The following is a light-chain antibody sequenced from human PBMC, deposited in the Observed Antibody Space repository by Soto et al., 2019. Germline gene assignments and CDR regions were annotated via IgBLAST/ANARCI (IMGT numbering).Light chain of an antibody. CDR3: QQYYNIPPT. J-gene: IGKJ1*01. V-gene: IGKV4-1*01. CDR1: QSVFFNSNNKNY. Sequence: DIVMTQSPDSLAVSLGERATINCKSSQSVFFNSNNKNYLAWYQQKPGQPPKLLIYWASTRECGVPDRFSGSGSGTDFTLTISSLQAEDVAFYYCQQYYNIPPTFGQGTKVEI. CDR2: WAS.